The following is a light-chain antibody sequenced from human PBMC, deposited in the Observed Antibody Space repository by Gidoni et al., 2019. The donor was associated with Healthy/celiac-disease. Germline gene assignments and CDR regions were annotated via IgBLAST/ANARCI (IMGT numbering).Light chain of an antibody. V-gene: IGKV1-39*01. J-gene: IGKJ3*01. CDR1: QSISSY. Sequence: DMQMNQSPSSLAASVGDRVTITCRASQSISSYLNWYQQKPGKAPKLLIYAASSLQSGVPSRFSGSGSGTDFTLTISSLQPEDFATYYCQQSYSTLFTFGPGTKVDIK. CDR2: AAS. CDR3: QQSYSTLFT.